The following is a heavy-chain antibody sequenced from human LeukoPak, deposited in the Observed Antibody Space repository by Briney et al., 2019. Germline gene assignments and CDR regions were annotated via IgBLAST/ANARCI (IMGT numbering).Heavy chain of an antibody. J-gene: IGHJ4*02. Sequence: SETLSLTCAVYGGSFSGYYWSWIRQPPGKGLEWIGEINHSGSTNYNPSLKSRVTISVDTSKNQFSRKLSSVTAADTAVYYCARKYTYYYDSSGSFDYWGQGTLVTVSS. CDR3: ARKYTYYYDSSGSFDY. V-gene: IGHV4-34*01. CDR1: GGSFSGYY. D-gene: IGHD3-22*01. CDR2: INHSGST.